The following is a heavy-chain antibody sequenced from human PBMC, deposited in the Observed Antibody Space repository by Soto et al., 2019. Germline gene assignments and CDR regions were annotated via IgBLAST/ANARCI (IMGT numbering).Heavy chain of an antibody. V-gene: IGHV3-21*01. J-gene: IGHJ6*02. Sequence: EVQLVESGGGLVKPGGSRRLSCAASGFTFSIYTMNWVRQAPGKGLEWVSSISPSSDYIYYADSLKGRFTISRDNTKNSLYLQMNSLGVEDTAVYYCARGHIVVLPAASRAYYYGLDVWGQGTTVTVSS. CDR3: ARGHIVVLPAASRAYYYGLDV. D-gene: IGHD2-2*01. CDR2: ISPSSDYI. CDR1: GFTFSIYT.